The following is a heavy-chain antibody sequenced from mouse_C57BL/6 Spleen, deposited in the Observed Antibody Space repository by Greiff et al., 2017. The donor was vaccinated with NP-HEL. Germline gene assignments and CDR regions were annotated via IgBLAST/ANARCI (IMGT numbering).Heavy chain of an antibody. CDR1: GYTFTSYD. D-gene: IGHD1-1*01. J-gene: IGHJ1*03. Sequence: QVQLKQSGPELVKPGASVKLSCKASGYTFTSYDINWVKQRPGQGLEWIGWIYPRDGSTKYTEKFKGKATLTVDTSASTAYMELHSLTSEDSAVYFCARAPLYYGSSYYWYFDVWGTGTTVTVSS. CDR3: ARAPLYYGSSYYWYFDV. V-gene: IGHV1-85*01. CDR2: IYPRDGST.